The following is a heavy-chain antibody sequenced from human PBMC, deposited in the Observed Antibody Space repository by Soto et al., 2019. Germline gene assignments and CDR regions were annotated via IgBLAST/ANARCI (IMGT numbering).Heavy chain of an antibody. CDR3: GRAAGDMYDFYYGMEV. V-gene: IGHV1-2*04. D-gene: IGHD6-13*01. Sequence: ASVKFSCKASGYTFTGYYMHWVRQAPGQGLEWMGWINPNSGGTNYAQKFQGWVTMTRDTSISTAYMELSRLRSDDTAVYYCGRAAGDMYDFYYGMEVWGEGTTVPVSS. CDR1: GYTFTGYY. J-gene: IGHJ6*04. CDR2: INPNSGGT.